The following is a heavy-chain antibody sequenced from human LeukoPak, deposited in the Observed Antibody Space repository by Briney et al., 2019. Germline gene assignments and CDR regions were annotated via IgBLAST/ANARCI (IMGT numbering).Heavy chain of an antibody. CDR1: GFTFSSYE. CDR3: AREQGRDGYNWDY. J-gene: IGHJ4*02. D-gene: IGHD5-24*01. CDR2: ISSSGSTI. V-gene: IGHV3-48*03. Sequence: PGGSLRLSCAASGFTFSSYEMNWVRQAPGKGLEWVSYISSSGSTIYYADSVKGRFTISRDNAKNSLYLQMNSLRAEDTAVYYCAREQGRDGYNWDYWGQGTLVTVSS.